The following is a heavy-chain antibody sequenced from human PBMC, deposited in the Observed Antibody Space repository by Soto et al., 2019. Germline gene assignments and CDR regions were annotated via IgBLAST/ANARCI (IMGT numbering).Heavy chain of an antibody. CDR3: VRRHVSATGIDWFDP. CDR2: INAANGDT. J-gene: IGHJ5*02. Sequence: QVQLVQSGTEVKKPGASVKVSCKASGYTFTSYGIHWVRQAPGQRLEWMGWINAANGDTKYSPKFQGRVTITGDTSASTAYMERSSLRSEDTAVYYCVRRHVSATGIDWFDPWGQGTLVTVSS. CDR1: GYTFTSYG. D-gene: IGHD6-13*01. V-gene: IGHV1-3*01.